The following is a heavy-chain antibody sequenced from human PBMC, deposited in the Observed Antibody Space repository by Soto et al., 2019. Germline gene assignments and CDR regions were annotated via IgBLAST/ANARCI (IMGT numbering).Heavy chain of an antibody. CDR2: ISGSSGDGT. V-gene: IGHV3-23*01. CDR3: AKDGAYSSSSLYYFDY. J-gene: IGHJ4*02. D-gene: IGHD6-6*01. Sequence: PGGSLILSCAASGFTFSSYAMSWVRQAPGKGLEWVSAISGSSGDGTYYADSVKGRFTISRDNSKNTLELQMNSLRAEDTAVYYCAKDGAYSSSSLYYFDYWGQGTLVTVSS. CDR1: GFTFSSYA.